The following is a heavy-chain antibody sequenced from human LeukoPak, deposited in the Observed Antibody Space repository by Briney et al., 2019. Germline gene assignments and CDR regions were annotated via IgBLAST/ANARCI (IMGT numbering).Heavy chain of an antibody. Sequence: GSSVKVSCKASGGTFSSYAISWVRQAPGQGLEWMGGIIPIFGTANYAQKFQGRVTITTDESTSTAYMGLSSLRSEDTAVYYCASGPNIVVVPAASPHFSDYYYYMDVWGKGTTVTVSS. D-gene: IGHD2-2*01. CDR2: IIPIFGTA. CDR1: GGTFSSYA. CDR3: ASGPNIVVVPAASPHFSDYYYYMDV. J-gene: IGHJ6*03. V-gene: IGHV1-69*05.